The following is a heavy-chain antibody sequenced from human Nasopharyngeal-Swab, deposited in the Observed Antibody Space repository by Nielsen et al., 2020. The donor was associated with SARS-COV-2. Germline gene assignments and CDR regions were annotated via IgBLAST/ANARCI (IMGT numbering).Heavy chain of an antibody. CDR3: ARDTTVTSYYYYGMDV. D-gene: IGHD4-11*01. V-gene: IGHV4-59*01. CDR1: GGSISSYY. CDR2: IYYSGST. Sequence: SETLSLTCTVSGGSISSYYWSWIRQPPGKGLEWIGYIYYSGSTNYKPSLKSRVTISVDTSKNQFSLKLSSVTAADTAVYYCARDTTVTSYYYYGMDVWGQGTTVTVSS. J-gene: IGHJ6*02.